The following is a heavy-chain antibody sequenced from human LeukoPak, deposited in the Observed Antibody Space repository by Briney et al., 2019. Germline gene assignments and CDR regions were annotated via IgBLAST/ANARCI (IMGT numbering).Heavy chain of an antibody. CDR1: GFTFSSYS. Sequence: GGSLRLSCAASGFTFSSYSMNWVRQAPGKGLEWVSSISSSSSYIYYADSVKGRFTISRDNAKNSLYLQMNSLRAEDTAVYYCARGDLGYCSGGSCYSYYYYGMDVWGQGTTVTVSS. CDR2: ISSSSSYI. V-gene: IGHV3-21*04. CDR3: ARGDLGYCSGGSCYSYYYYGMDV. D-gene: IGHD2-15*01. J-gene: IGHJ6*02.